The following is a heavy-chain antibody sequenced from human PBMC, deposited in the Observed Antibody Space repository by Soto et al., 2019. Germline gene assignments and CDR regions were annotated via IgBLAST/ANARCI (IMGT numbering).Heavy chain of an antibody. J-gene: IGHJ3*02. V-gene: IGHV3-23*01. CDR2: ISGSGGST. CDR1: GFTFSSYA. Sequence: GGSLRLSCAASGFTFSSYAMSWVRQAPGKGLEWVSAISGSGGSTYYADSVKGRFTISRDNSKNTLYLQMNSLRAEDTAVYYCATRKYQLLQNDAFDIWGQGTMVTVSS. CDR3: ATRKYQLLQNDAFDI. D-gene: IGHD2-2*01.